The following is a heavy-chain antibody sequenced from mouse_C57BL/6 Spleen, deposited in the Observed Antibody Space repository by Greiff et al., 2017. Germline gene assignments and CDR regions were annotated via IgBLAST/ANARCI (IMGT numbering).Heavy chain of an antibody. CDR2: ILPGSGST. J-gene: IGHJ2*01. D-gene: IGHD1-1*01. CDR3: ARGIGYYGSSYYCDY. CDR1: GYTFTGYW. Sequence: QVQLKQSGAELMKPGASVKLSCKATGYTFTGYWIEWVKQRPGHGLEWIGEILPGSGSTNYNEKFKGKATFTADTSSNPAYMQLSSLTTEDSAIYYCARGIGYYGSSYYCDYWGQGTTLTVSS. V-gene: IGHV1-9*01.